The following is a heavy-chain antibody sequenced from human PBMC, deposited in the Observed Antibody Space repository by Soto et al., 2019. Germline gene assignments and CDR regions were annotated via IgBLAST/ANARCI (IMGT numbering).Heavy chain of an antibody. CDR1: GGSISSGGYY. J-gene: IGHJ4*02. Sequence: QEELQESGPGLVKPSQTLSLTCTVSGGSISSGGYYWSWIRQHPGKGLEWIGYIYYSGSTYYNPSLKSRVTISVDTSKNQFSLKLSSVTAADTAVYYCARTISVSIAVAGIFHYWGQGTLVTVSS. CDR2: IYYSGST. CDR3: ARTISVSIAVAGIFHY. V-gene: IGHV4-31*03. D-gene: IGHD6-19*01.